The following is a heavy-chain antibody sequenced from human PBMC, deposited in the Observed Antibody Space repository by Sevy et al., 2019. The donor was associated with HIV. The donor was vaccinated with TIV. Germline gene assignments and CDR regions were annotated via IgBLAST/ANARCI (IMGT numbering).Heavy chain of an antibody. CDR1: GGSINNYF. V-gene: IGHV4-59*01. CDR2: IYYSGST. Sequence: SETLSLTCTVSGGSINNYFWSWIRQPPGKGLEWIGYIYYSGSTNYNPSPKSRVTISVDTSKNQFSLKLRSVTAADTAVYYCARESIGATGDFDYWGQGTLVTVSS. J-gene: IGHJ4*02. D-gene: IGHD6-13*01. CDR3: ARESIGATGDFDY.